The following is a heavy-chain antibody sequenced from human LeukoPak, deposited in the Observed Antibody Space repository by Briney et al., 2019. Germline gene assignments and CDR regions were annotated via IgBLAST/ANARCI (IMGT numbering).Heavy chain of an antibody. CDR3: TRETENGNDNAGCYY. D-gene: IGHD5-12*01. CDR1: VYTFTGYY. V-gene: IGHV1-2*02. Sequence: DSVQDSCMASVYTFTGYYLHGVRPAPGQGVECMGWINHNSGRTNYVQRFRGRATMTRDKSISTAYMEVIRLRSDDTAVYYCTRETENGNDNAGCYYWGQETLVIVSS. CDR2: INHNSGRT. J-gene: IGHJ4*02.